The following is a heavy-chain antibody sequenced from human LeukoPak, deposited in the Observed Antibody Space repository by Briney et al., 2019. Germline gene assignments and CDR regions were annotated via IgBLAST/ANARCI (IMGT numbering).Heavy chain of an antibody. CDR3: ARRFSTGGHWYFDL. V-gene: IGHV5-51*01. CDR2: IYPGGSDT. D-gene: IGHD7-27*01. CDR1: GYRFTSYW. J-gene: IGHJ2*01. Sequence: GESLKISCKGSGYRFTSYWIGWVRQMPGKGLEWRGIIYPGGSDTTYSPSFQGQVTISADKSISTAYLQWSSLKASDTAMYYCARRFSTGGHWYFDLWGRGTLVTVSS.